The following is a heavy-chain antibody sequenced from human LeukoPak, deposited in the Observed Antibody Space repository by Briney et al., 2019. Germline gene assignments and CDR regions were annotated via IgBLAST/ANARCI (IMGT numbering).Heavy chain of an antibody. J-gene: IGHJ6*02. CDR1: GFIFSDHY. Sequence: GGSLRLSCAASGFIFSDHYMDWVRQAPGKGLEWVARIRDKAKSQTTEYAASVKGRFTISRDDSRHSLYLEMNSLRTEDTAVYYCARGPTATSSYQSYHDGLDVWGQGTSVTVS. D-gene: IGHD2-2*01. CDR2: IRDKAKSQTT. CDR3: ARGPTATSSYQSYHDGLDV. V-gene: IGHV3-72*01.